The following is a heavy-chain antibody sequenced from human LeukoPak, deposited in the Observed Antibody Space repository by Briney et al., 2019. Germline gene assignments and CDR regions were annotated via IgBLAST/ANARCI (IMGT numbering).Heavy chain of an antibody. Sequence: PSETLSLTCAVYGGSFSGYHWSWIRQPPGKGLEWIGEINYSGSTNYNPSLKSRVTISVDTSKNQFSLKLSSVTAADTAVYYCARGDMTTVVTDAFDIWGQGTMVTVSS. CDR3: ARGDMTTVVTDAFDI. CDR1: GGSFSGYH. V-gene: IGHV4-34*01. D-gene: IGHD4-23*01. CDR2: INYSGST. J-gene: IGHJ3*02.